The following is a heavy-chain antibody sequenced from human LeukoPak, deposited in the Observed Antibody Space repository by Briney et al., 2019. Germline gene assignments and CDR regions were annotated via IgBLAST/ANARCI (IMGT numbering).Heavy chain of an antibody. D-gene: IGHD2-2*01. CDR2: IIPMFLTP. CDR3: ARGPPYCGSTSCYSPFHY. Sequence: ASVKVSCKASGGTFRSFAISWVRQALGQGLEWMGGIIPMFLTPTYAQRFQGRVTITADESTSTAYMELSSLRSEDTAVYYCARGPPYCGSTSCYSPFHYWGQGSLVTVSS. J-gene: IGHJ4*02. CDR1: GGTFRSFA. V-gene: IGHV1-69*13.